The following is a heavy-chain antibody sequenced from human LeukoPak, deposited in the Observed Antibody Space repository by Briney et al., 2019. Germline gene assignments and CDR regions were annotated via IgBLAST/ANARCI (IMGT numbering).Heavy chain of an antibody. V-gene: IGHV3-23*01. Sequence: PGGSLRLSCAASGFTVSSNYMSWVRQAPGKGLEWVSAISGSGGSTYYADSVKGRFTISRDNSKNTLYLQMNSLRAEDTAVYYCAKRVGWTGFGYWGQGTLVTVSS. CDR1: GFTVSSNY. J-gene: IGHJ4*02. CDR2: ISGSGGST. CDR3: AKRVGWTGFGY. D-gene: IGHD3/OR15-3a*01.